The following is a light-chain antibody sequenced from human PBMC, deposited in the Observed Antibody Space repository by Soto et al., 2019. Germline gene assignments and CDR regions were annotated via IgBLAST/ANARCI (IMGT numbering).Light chain of an antibody. CDR1: SSNIGAGYE. V-gene: IGLV1-40*01. CDR2: ENN. CDR3: QSYDSSLSGYV. Sequence: QSVLTQPPSVSEAPGQRVTISCTGSSSNIGAGYEAHWYQQVPGTAPKLLIYENNNRPSGVPDRFSGSKSGTSASLAITGLQAEDDAVYYCQSYDSSLSGYVFGTGTKVTVL. J-gene: IGLJ1*01.